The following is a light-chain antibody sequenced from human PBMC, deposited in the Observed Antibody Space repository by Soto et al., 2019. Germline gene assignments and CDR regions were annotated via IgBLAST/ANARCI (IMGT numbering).Light chain of an antibody. J-gene: IGKJ2*01. CDR1: QSVSSN. V-gene: IGKV3-15*01. CDR3: QQYNNWPPGT. CDR2: GAS. Sequence: EIVMTQSPATLSVSPGARATLSCRASQSVSSNLAWYQQNPGQAPRLLIYGASTRATGIPARFSGSGSGTECTLTISSLQSEDFAVYYCQQYNNWPPGTFGQGTKREIK.